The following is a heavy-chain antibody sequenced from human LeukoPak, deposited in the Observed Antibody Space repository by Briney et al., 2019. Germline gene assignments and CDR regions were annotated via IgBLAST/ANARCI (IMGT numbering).Heavy chain of an antibody. CDR1: GYSISSGYY. CDR2: IYHSGST. V-gene: IGHV4-38-2*01. J-gene: IGHJ5*02. CDR3: TRHIDYYDSSGYFSWFDP. Sequence: SETLSLTCAVSGYSISSGYYWGWIRQPPGKGLEWIGSIYHSGSTYYNPSLKSRVTISVDTSKNQFSLQLSSVTAADTAVYFCTRHIDYYDSSGYFSWFDPWGRGTLVTVSS. D-gene: IGHD3-22*01.